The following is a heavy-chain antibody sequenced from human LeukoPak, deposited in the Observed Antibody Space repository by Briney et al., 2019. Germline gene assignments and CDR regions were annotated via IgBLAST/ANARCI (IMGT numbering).Heavy chain of an antibody. V-gene: IGHV4-39*01. Sequence: SETLSLTCTVSGGSITTNNYYWGWIRQPPGKALEWVGSIYFSGSTYYNPSLKSRVSVSADTSKNQFFLKLSSVTAADTAVYYSASYYVGSSSFDWGQGTLVTVSS. CDR2: IYFSGST. CDR1: GGSITTNNYY. D-gene: IGHD3-10*01. J-gene: IGHJ4*02. CDR3: ASYYVGSSSFD.